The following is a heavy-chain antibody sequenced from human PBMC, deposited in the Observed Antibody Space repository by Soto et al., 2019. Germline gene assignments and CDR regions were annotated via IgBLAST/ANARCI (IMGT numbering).Heavy chain of an antibody. CDR1: GGSISSNSYY. Sequence: PSETLSLTCTVSGGSISSNSYYWAWVRQSPGKGLEWIASIDYRGSTYYNPSLKSRVTISVDTSRNQFSLNLRSVTAADTAVYYCVRTYSGAYGGQLDPWGQGTPVTVSS. D-gene: IGHD1-26*01. CDR3: VRTYSGAYGGQLDP. V-gene: IGHV4-39*01. CDR2: IDYRGST. J-gene: IGHJ5*02.